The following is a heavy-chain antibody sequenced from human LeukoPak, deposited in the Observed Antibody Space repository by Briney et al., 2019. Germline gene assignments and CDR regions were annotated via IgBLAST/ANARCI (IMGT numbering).Heavy chain of an antibody. CDR2: IKQDGSEK. V-gene: IGHV3-7*02. Sequence: GGSLGLSCAASRFTFSSYWMSWVRQAPGKGLEWVANIKQDGSEKYYVDSVKGRFTISRDNVKNSLFLQMDSLRAEDTAVYYCARGRDYYDSNSFSPDAFDIWGQGTMVTVSS. J-gene: IGHJ3*02. CDR1: RFTFSSYW. D-gene: IGHD3-22*01. CDR3: ARGRDYYDSNSFSPDAFDI.